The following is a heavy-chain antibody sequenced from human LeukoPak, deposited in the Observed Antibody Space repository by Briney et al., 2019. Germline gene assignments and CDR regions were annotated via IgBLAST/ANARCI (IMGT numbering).Heavy chain of an antibody. V-gene: IGHV4-31*03. D-gene: IGHD3-10*01. CDR3: ARDLNYYGSGLNYYYGMDV. CDR1: GGSTSSGGYY. CDR2: IYYSGST. J-gene: IGHJ6*02. Sequence: PQTPSLSCTVSGGSTSSGGYYWSWVRQHPGKGLEWIRYIYYSGSTYYNPSLKSRVTTSVGTSKNQFSLKLSSVTAVDTAVYYCARDLNYYGSGLNYYYGMDVWGQGTTVTVSS.